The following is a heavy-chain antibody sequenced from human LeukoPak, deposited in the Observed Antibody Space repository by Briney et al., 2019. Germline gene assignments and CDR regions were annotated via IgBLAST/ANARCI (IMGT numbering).Heavy chain of an antibody. CDR2: IYPGDSDT. CDR3: AIYSDTYYFDH. D-gene: IGHD1-26*01. CDR1: GYSFTSSW. V-gene: IGHV5-51*01. J-gene: IGHJ4*02. Sequence: GESLKISCKGSGYSFTSSWIGWVRQLPGKGLEWMGIIYPGDSDTRYSPSFQGQVTISADKSISTAYLQWSSLKASDTAMYYCAIYSDTYYFDHWGQGTLVTVSS.